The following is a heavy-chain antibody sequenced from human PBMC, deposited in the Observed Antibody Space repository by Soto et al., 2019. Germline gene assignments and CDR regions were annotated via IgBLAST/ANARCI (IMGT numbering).Heavy chain of an antibody. Sequence: ASVKVSCKASGYTFTSYGISWVRQAPGQGLEWMGWISAYNGNTNYAQKLQGRVTMTTDTSTSTAYMELRSLRSDDTAVYYCARSRLGRIAVAGTRPGTLDYWGQGTLVTV. D-gene: IGHD6-19*01. J-gene: IGHJ4*02. CDR3: ARSRLGRIAVAGTRPGTLDY. CDR1: GYTFTSYG. V-gene: IGHV1-18*01. CDR2: ISAYNGNT.